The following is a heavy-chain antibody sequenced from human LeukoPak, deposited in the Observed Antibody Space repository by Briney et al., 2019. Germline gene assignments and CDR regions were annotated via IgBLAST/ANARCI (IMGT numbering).Heavy chain of an antibody. CDR3: ARETSGHDY. D-gene: IGHD5-12*01. CDR2: IYISGST. Sequence: SETLFLTCTVSGGSFSNYYWSWIRQPAGKGLEWIGRIYISGSTSYNPSLKSRVTMSVDTSKNQFSLKLSSLTAADTAVYYCARETSGHDYWGQGTLVTVFS. CDR1: GGSFSNYY. V-gene: IGHV4-4*07. J-gene: IGHJ4*02.